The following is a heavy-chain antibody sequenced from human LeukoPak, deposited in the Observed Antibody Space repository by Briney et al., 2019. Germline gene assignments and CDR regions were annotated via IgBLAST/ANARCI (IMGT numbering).Heavy chain of an antibody. CDR3: ARGFEYSSSSIL. D-gene: IGHD6-6*01. V-gene: IGHV1-8*01. CDR1: GYTFTSYD. J-gene: IGHJ4*02. Sequence: ASVKVSCKASGYTFTSYDINWVRQATGQGLEWMGWMNPNSGNTGYAQKFQGRVTMTRNTSIRTAYMELSSLRSEDTAVYYCARGFEYSSSSILWGQGTLVTVSS. CDR2: MNPNSGNT.